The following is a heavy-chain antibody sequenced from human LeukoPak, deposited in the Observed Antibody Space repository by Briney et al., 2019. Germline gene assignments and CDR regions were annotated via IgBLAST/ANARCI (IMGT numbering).Heavy chain of an antibody. J-gene: IGHJ3*02. Sequence: GGSLRLSCAASGFTFSSYAMHWVRQAPGKGLEWVAVISYDGSNKYYADSVKGRFTISRDNSKNTLYLQMNSLRAEDTAVYYCARPYSRRGDAFDIWGQGTMVTVSS. CDR2: ISYDGSNK. CDR3: ARPYSRRGDAFDI. D-gene: IGHD6-13*01. CDR1: GFTFSSYA. V-gene: IGHV3-30*04.